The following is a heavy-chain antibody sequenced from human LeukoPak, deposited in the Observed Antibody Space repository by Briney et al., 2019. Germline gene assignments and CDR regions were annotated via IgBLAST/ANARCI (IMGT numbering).Heavy chain of an antibody. Sequence: GGSLRLSCAASGFTFSSYAMSWVRQSPGKGLEWVSGISGSGGSTYYADSVKGRFTISRDNSKNTLYLQMTSLRAEDTAVYYCAKDQVWIVVGSFDYWGQGTLVTVSS. J-gene: IGHJ4*02. D-gene: IGHD3-22*01. V-gene: IGHV3-23*01. CDR3: AKDQVWIVVGSFDY. CDR1: GFTFSSYA. CDR2: ISGSGGST.